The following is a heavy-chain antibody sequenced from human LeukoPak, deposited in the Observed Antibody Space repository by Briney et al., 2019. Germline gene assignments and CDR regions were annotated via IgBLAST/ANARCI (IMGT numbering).Heavy chain of an antibody. CDR2: INGSGTT. CDR1: GFTFSGYA. V-gene: IGHV3-23*01. Sequence: GGPLRLSCAASGFTFSGYAMTWVRQAPGKGLEWVSAINGSGTTYYADSVKGRFTISRDNSKYTVSLQMNSLRAEDTAVYHCAKMQGYFDYWGQGTLVAVSS. CDR3: AKMQGYFDY. J-gene: IGHJ4*02.